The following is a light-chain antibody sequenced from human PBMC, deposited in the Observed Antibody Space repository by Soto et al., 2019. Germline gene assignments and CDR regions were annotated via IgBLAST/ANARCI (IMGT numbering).Light chain of an antibody. CDR1: QSVRNY. V-gene: IGKV3-15*01. Sequence: EIMMTQSPATLSVSPVERATLSCRASQSVRNYLAWYQQKPGQAPRLLIYYASTRATGIPARFSGSGSGTEFTLTISSLQSEDFALYYCQQSNNWPPITFGQGTRLEIK. CDR3: QQSNNWPPIT. J-gene: IGKJ5*01. CDR2: YAS.